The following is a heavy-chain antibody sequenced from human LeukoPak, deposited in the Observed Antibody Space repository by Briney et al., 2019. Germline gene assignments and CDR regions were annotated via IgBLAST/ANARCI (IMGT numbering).Heavy chain of an antibody. J-gene: IGHJ4*02. V-gene: IGHV4-39*02. CDR3: ARPRDDSTGYYLDY. CDR2: IYYTGTT. CDR1: GGSIRGSSYY. Sequence: PSETLSLTCTVSGGSIRGSSYYWGWIRQPPGNGLEWIGNIYYTGTTYYNPSLKSRVTISVDTSKNHFSLRLRSVTAADTAVYFCARPRDDSTGYYLDYWGQGTLVTVSS. D-gene: IGHD3-22*01.